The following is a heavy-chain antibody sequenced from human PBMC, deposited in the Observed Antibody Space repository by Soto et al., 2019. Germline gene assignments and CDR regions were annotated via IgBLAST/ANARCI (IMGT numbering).Heavy chain of an antibody. Sequence: GGSLRLSCAASGFSFNYYAMSWLRQAPGKGLEWVSAISDSGVNTEYADSVKGRFTISRDNSRNTLYLQVNSLRAEDTAVYYCAKAARGGFSYGDYDYWGQGSRVTVSX. CDR1: GFSFNYYA. CDR2: ISDSGVNT. J-gene: IGHJ4*02. D-gene: IGHD5-18*01. V-gene: IGHV3-23*01. CDR3: AKAARGGFSYGDYDY.